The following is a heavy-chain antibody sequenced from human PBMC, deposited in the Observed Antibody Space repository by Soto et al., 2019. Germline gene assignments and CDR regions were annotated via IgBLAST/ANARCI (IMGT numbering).Heavy chain of an antibody. Sequence: SETLSLTCTVSGGSISSYYWSWIRQPPGKGLEWIGYIYYSGSTNYNPSLKSRVTISVDTSKNQFSLKLSSVTAADTAVYYCARNRRDDYIWGSYRLYYFDYWGQGTLVTVSS. CDR3: ARNRRDDYIWGSYRLYYFDY. J-gene: IGHJ4*02. CDR1: GGSISSYY. D-gene: IGHD3-16*02. V-gene: IGHV4-59*08. CDR2: IYYSGST.